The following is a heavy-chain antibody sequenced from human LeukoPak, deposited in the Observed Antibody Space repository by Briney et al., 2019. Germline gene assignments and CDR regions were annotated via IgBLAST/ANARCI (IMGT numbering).Heavy chain of an antibody. V-gene: IGHV3-21*01. CDR2: ISSSGSSI. Sequence: GGSLRLSCAASGFTFSIYAMNWVRQAPGKGLEWVSSISSSGSSIYYADSVRGRFTISRDNARNSLSLQMNSLRADDTAVYFCTSQGGNDDWGQGTPVTVSS. CDR1: GFTFSIYA. D-gene: IGHD2-15*01. J-gene: IGHJ4*02. CDR3: TSQGGNDD.